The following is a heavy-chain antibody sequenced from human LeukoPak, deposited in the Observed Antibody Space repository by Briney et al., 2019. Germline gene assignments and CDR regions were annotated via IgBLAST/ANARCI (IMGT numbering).Heavy chain of an antibody. CDR1: GITLSNYG. J-gene: IGHJ4*02. CDR2: ISGSGGST. Sequence: GSLRLSCAVSGITLSNYGMSWVRQAPGKGLEWVAGISGSGGSTNYADSVKGRFSISRDNPKNTLYLQMNSLRAEDTAVYFCAKRGVVIRVILVGFHKEAYYFDSWGQGALVTVSS. CDR3: AKRGVVIRVILVGFHKEAYYFDS. V-gene: IGHV3-23*01. D-gene: IGHD3-22*01.